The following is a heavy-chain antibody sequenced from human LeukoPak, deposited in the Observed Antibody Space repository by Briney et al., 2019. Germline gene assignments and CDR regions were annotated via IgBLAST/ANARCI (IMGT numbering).Heavy chain of an antibody. D-gene: IGHD1-26*01. CDR1: GYTFTGYY. CDR2: INPNSGGT. J-gene: IGHJ4*02. Sequence: GASVKISCKASGYTFTGYYMHWVRQAPGQGLEWMGWINPNSGGTNYAQKFQGRVTMTRDTSISTAYMELSRLRSDDTAVYYCARAIVGTTLFDYWGQGTLVTVSS. V-gene: IGHV1-2*02. CDR3: ARAIVGTTLFDY.